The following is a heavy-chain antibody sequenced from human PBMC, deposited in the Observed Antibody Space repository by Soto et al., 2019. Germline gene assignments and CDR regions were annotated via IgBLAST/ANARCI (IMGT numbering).Heavy chain of an antibody. D-gene: IGHD6-19*01. V-gene: IGHV3-30-3*01. CDR1: GLTLSNYA. CDR2: ISYDGSNR. CDR3: ARVTQAVAADY. J-gene: IGHJ4*02. Sequence: QVQLVESGGGVVQPGRSLRLSCAASGLTLSNYAMHWVRQAPGKGLEWVAVISYDGSNRYYADSVKGRFTISRHNSKNTLYLQMNSLRSEDTEGYYCARVTQAVAADYWGQGTMVTVSS.